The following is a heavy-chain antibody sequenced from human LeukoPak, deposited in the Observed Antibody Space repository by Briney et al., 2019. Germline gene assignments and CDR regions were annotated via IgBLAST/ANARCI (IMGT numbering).Heavy chain of an antibody. CDR3: ATFHEP. CDR1: GFTFSTYG. Sequence: PGRSLRLSCAASGFTFSTYGMNWVRQAPGKGLEWLSYISPTNTPSYADSVEGRFTISRDDAKNSVYLQMNSLRAEDTAVYYCATFHEPWGQGTLVTVSS. J-gene: IGHJ5*02. D-gene: IGHD2/OR15-2a*01. CDR2: ISPTNTP. V-gene: IGHV3-48*01.